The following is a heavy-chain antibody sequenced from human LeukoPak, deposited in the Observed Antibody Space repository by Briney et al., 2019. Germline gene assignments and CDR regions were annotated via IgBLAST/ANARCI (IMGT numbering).Heavy chain of an antibody. CDR3: AKSRWLQPFYFDY. D-gene: IGHD5-24*01. Sequence: GGSLRLSCAASGFTFSTYGMSWVRQAPGKGLEWVSAISGSGGSTNYADSVKGRFTISRDNSKNTLYRQMNSLGAEDTAVYYCAKSRWLQPFYFDYWGQGTLVTVSS. J-gene: IGHJ4*02. CDR1: GFTFSTYG. V-gene: IGHV3-23*01. CDR2: ISGSGGST.